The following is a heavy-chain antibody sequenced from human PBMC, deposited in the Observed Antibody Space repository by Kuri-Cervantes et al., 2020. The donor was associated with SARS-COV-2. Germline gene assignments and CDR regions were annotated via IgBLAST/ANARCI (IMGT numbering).Heavy chain of an antibody. J-gene: IGHJ4*02. CDR2: FYTTERI. V-gene: IGHV4-61*02. CDR1: GASISNGSYY. Sequence: SETLSLTCTVSGASISNGSYYWSWIRQPAGKGLEWIGRFYTTERINYNPSLKSRVTKSVDTSKNQFSLRLTSVTAADTAVYYCARDVVHTYGWRAFDYWGQGSLVTVSS. CDR3: ARDVVHTYGWRAFDY. D-gene: IGHD5-18*01.